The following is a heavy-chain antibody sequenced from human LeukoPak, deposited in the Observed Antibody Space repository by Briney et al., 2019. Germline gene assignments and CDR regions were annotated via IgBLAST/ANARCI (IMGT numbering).Heavy chain of an antibody. CDR1: GGSISSSSYY. Sequence: PSETLSLTCTVSGGSISSSSYYWGWIRQPPGKGLEWIGSIYYSGSTYYNPSLKSRVTISVDTSKNQFSLKLSSVTAADTAVYYCARAEYYYYNMDVWGKGTTVTVSS. CDR2: IYYSGST. J-gene: IGHJ6*03. V-gene: IGHV4-39*07. CDR3: ARAEYYYYNMDV. D-gene: IGHD1-14*01.